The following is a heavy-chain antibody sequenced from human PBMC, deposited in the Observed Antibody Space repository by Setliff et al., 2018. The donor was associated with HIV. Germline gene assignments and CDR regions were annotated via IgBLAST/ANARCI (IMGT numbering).Heavy chain of an antibody. CDR2: MNPNSSNT. D-gene: IGHD2-8*01. Sequence: ASVKVSCKASGFTFINYDINWVRQAPGQGLDWMGWMNPNSSNTGYAQKFQGRVAMTRNTSINTAYMELSSLRSEDTAVYYCARGRVMVYANRRYYYYMDVWGKGTTVTV. CDR3: ARGRVMVYANRRYYYYMDV. V-gene: IGHV1-8*02. J-gene: IGHJ6*03. CDR1: GFTFINYD.